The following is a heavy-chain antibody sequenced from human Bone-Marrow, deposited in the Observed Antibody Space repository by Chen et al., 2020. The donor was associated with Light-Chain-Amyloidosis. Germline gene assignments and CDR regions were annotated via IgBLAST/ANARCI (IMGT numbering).Heavy chain of an antibody. CDR1: GFTFSSYS. Sequence: EVQLVESGGGLVQPGGSLRLSCAASGFTFSSYSRNWVRQAPGKGLEWVSYISSSSSTIYYADSVKGRFTISRDNAKNSLYLQMNSLRAEDTAVYYCAGSWRELLVSPYYYMDVWGKGTTVTVSS. D-gene: IGHD2-15*01. V-gene: IGHV3-48*01. CDR2: ISSSSSTI. CDR3: AGSWRELLVSPYYYMDV. J-gene: IGHJ6*03.